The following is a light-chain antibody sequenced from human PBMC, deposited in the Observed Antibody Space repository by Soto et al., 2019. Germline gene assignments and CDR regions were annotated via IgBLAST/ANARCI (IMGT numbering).Light chain of an antibody. CDR1: QSVSRN. Sequence: EIVMTQSPATLSVSPGERATLSCRASQSVSRNLAWYQQKPGQAPRLLIYGASTRATGIPARFSGSGSGTEFTLTISSLQSEDSAVYYCQQYKNWLALTFGGGTKVDIK. CDR3: QQYKNWLALT. CDR2: GAS. V-gene: IGKV3-15*01. J-gene: IGKJ4*01.